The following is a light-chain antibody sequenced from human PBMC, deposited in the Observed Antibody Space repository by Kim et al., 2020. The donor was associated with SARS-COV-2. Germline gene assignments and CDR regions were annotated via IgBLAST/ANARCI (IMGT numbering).Light chain of an antibody. CDR1: QGISNY. J-gene: IGKJ4*01. V-gene: IGKV1-27*01. CDR2: AAS. Sequence: ASVGDRVTITCRASQGISNYLAWYQQKPGKVPKLLIYAASTLLSGVPSRFSGSGSVTDFTLTISSLQPEDVAIYYCQKYNSAPLTFGGGTKVDIK. CDR3: QKYNSAPLT.